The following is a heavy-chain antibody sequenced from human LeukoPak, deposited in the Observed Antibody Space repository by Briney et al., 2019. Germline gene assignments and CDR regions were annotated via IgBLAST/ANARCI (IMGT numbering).Heavy chain of an antibody. V-gene: IGHV4-39*07. J-gene: IGHJ4*02. CDR1: GGSISSSSYY. CDR3: ARSGDSSGYRYFDY. D-gene: IGHD3-22*01. Sequence: SETLSLTCTVSGGSISSSSYYWGWIRQPPGKGLEWIGSIYYSGSTYYNPSLKSRVTISVDTSKNQFSLKLSSVTAADTAVYYCARSGDSSGYRYFDYWGQGTPVTVSS. CDR2: IYYSGST.